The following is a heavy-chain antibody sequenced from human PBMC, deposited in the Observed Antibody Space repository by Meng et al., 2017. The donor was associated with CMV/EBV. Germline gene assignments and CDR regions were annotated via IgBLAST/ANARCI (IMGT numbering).Heavy chain of an antibody. CDR2: IIPIFGTA. CDR1: GGTFSSYA. D-gene: IGHD3-22*01. CDR3: ARGVTSLDYYDSSGYYYFDY. V-gene: IGHV1-69*05. Sequence: SVKVSCKASGGTFSSYAISWVRQAPGQGLEWMRGIIPIFGTANYAQKFQGRVTITTDESTSTAYMELSSLRSEDTAVYYCARGVTSLDYYDSSGYYYFDYWGQGTLVTVSS. J-gene: IGHJ4*02.